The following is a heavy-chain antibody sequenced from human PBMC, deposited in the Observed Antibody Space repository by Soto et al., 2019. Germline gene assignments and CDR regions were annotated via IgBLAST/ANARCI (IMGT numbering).Heavy chain of an antibody. CDR2: IYYSGNT. CDR1: GGSISSSSYY. V-gene: IGHV4-39*01. Sequence: PSDTLSLTCTVSGGSISSSSYYWGWIRQPPGKGLEWIGSIYYSGNTYYNPSLKSRDTISVDTSKNQFSRNLSSVTAADTAVYYCARVLRQWPDYYGMDLWGQGNTVNVCS. D-gene: IGHD6-19*01. J-gene: IGHJ6*01. CDR3: ARVLRQWPDYYGMDL.